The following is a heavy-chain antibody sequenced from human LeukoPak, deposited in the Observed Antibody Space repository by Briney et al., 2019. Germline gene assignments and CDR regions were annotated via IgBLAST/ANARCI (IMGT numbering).Heavy chain of an antibody. Sequence: PGGSLRLSCAASGFTSSSYAMSWVRQAPGQGLEWVSAISGSGGSTYYADSVKGRFTISRDNSKNTLYLQMNSLRAEDTAVYYCAKDVVGAINCFDYWGQGTLVTVSS. CDR3: AKDVVGAINCFDY. D-gene: IGHD1-26*01. CDR1: GFTSSSYA. J-gene: IGHJ4*02. CDR2: ISGSGGST. V-gene: IGHV3-23*01.